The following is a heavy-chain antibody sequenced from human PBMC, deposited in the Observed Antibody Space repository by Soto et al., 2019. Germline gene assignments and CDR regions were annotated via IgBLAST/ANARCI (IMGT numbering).Heavy chain of an antibody. J-gene: IGHJ4*02. CDR3: ARRHAPRFSRGNNQFDF. V-gene: IGHV4-34*01. D-gene: IGHD6-19*01. Sequence: TLSLTCAVYGGSFSGYYWSWIRQPPGKGLEWIGEINHSGSTNYNPSLKSRVTISVDTSKNQFSLILISVTAADTALYYCARRHAPRFSRGNNQFDFWGQGTLVTVSS. CDR2: INHSGST. CDR1: GGSFSGYY.